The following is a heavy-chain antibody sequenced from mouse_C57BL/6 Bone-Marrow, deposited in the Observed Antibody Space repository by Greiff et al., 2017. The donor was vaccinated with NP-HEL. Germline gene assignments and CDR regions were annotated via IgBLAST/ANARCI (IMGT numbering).Heavy chain of an antibody. Sequence: QVQLQQSGPELVKPGASVKLSCKASGYTFSTSWMNWMKQRPGKGLEWIGRIYPGGGDTHYSENFEGKATLTADKSSTSAYMKLSSLSTEESAVYSCARGEYCGASCDFGDRGTAITVSA. V-gene: IGHV1-82*01. CDR3: ARGEYCGASCDF. CDR2: IYPGGGDT. D-gene: IGHD5-2*01. CDR1: GYTFSTSW. J-gene: IGHJ2*01.